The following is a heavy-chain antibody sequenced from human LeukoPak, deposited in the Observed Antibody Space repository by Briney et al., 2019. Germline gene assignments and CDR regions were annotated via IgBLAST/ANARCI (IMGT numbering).Heavy chain of an antibody. D-gene: IGHD3-9*01. CDR2: ISSNGGST. CDR3: VKSHVLRYFDWLQSYFDY. Sequence: GGSLRLSCSASGFTFSSYAMHWVRQAPGKGLEYVSAISSNGGSTYYADSVKGRFTISRDNSKNTLYLQMSSLRAEDTAVYYCVKSHVLRYFDWLQSYFDYWGQGTLVTVSS. J-gene: IGHJ4*02. CDR1: GFTFSSYA. V-gene: IGHV3-64D*06.